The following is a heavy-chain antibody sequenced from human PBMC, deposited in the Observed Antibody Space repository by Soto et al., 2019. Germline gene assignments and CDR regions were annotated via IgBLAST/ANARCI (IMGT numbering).Heavy chain of an antibody. CDR3: AREMGVVARQAGDYYDGIDV. V-gene: IGHV3-33*01. Sequence: QVQLLESGGGVVQPGKSLRLSCAASGFIFSAYGMHWVRQAPGKGLEWVTLIWDDGSTEYYADSVKGRFTISRDNSKNTLWQKMNSPRAEDAAVYNCAREMGVVARQAGDYYDGIDVWGQGTKVTVSS. CDR1: GFIFSAYG. CDR2: IWDDGSTE. J-gene: IGHJ6*02. D-gene: IGHD4-17*01.